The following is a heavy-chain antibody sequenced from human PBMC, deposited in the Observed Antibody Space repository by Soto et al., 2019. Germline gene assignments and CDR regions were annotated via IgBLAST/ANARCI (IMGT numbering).Heavy chain of an antibody. CDR2: ISGSGGST. CDR1: GFPFSSYA. V-gene: IGHV3-23*01. J-gene: IGHJ6*02. Sequence: GGCLRLSCAASGFPFSSYAMSWVRQAPGKGLEWVSAISGSGGSTYYADSVKGRFTISRDNSKNTLYLQMNSLRAEDTAVYYCAKDLPSYSSSWPYYYYYGMDVWGQGTTVTVSS. D-gene: IGHD6-13*01. CDR3: AKDLPSYSSSWPYYYYYGMDV.